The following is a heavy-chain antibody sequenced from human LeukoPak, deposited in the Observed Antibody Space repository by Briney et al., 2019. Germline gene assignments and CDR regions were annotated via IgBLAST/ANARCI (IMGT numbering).Heavy chain of an antibody. CDR2: ISYDGSNK. V-gene: IGHV3-30*18. J-gene: IGHJ6*02. CDR3: SKDRPDGMDV. Sequence: GGSLRLSCAASGFTFSSYGMHWVRQAPGKGLEWVAVISYDGSNKYYADSVKGRFTISRDNPKNTLYLQMNSLRAEDTAVYYCSKDRPDGMDVWGQGTTVTVSS. CDR1: GFTFSSYG.